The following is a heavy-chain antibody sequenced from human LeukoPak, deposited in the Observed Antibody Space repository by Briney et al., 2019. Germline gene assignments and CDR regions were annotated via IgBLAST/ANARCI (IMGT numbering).Heavy chain of an antibody. J-gene: IGHJ6*02. V-gene: IGHV3-7*03. CDR2: IKEDSSEE. CDR3: ARGQPPFLNYYGMDV. D-gene: IGHD6-13*01. Sequence: GGSLRLSCAASGLTVSTYYMNWVRQAPGEGLEWVAHIKEDSSEEYYVDSVKGRFTISRINVKNLLFLQMNSLRADDTAVYYCARGQPPFLNYYGMDVWGQGTTVTVSS. CDR1: GLTVSTYY.